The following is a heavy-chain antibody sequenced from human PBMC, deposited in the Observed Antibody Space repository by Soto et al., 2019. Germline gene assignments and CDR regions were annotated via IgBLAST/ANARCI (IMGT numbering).Heavy chain of an antibody. CDR2: IYYSGST. J-gene: IGHJ4*02. D-gene: IGHD2-21*02. Sequence: SETLSLTCTVSGGSISSGDYYWSWIRQPPGKGLEWIGYIYYSGSTYCNPSLKSRVTISVDTSKNQFSLKLSSVTAADTAVYYCARALVSYCGGDCYSSEIFDYWGQGTLVTVSS. CDR1: GGSISSGDYY. V-gene: IGHV4-30-4*01. CDR3: ARALVSYCGGDCYSSEIFDY.